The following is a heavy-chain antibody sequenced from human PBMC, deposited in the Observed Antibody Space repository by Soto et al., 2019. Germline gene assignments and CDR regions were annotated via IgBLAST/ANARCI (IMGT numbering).Heavy chain of an antibody. V-gene: IGHV1-46*01. J-gene: IGHJ4*02. Sequence: ASVKVSCKASGYTFTSYYMHWVRQAPGQGLEWMGIINPSGGSTSYAQKIQGRDTMTRDTSTSTVYMELSSLRSEDTTVYYCARGVYSYGNFDYWGQGTLVTVSS. CDR3: ARGVYSYGNFDY. CDR2: INPSGGST. CDR1: GYTFTSYY. D-gene: IGHD5-18*01.